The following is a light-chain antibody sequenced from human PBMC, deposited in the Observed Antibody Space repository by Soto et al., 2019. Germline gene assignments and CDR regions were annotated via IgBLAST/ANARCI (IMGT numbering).Light chain of an antibody. J-gene: IGLJ2*01. CDR2: DNN. Sequence: QSVLTQPPSVSAAPGQKVTISCSGSSSNIESNYVSWYQQVPGTAPKLLIHDNNQRPSGVPDRFSGSKSGASATLCITGLQTGDDADYYCGTWDSGLSGVVFGGGTKLTVL. CDR1: SSNIESNY. V-gene: IGLV1-51*01. CDR3: GTWDSGLSGVV.